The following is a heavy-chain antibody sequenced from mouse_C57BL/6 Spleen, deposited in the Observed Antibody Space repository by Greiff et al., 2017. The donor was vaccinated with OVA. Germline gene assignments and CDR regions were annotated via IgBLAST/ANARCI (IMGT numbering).Heavy chain of an antibody. CDR2: ISDGGSYT. CDR1: GFTFSSYA. D-gene: IGHD1-1*01. J-gene: IGHJ1*03. Sequence: EVMLVESGGGLVKPGGSLKLSCAASGFTFSSYAMSWVRQTPEKRLEWVATISDGGSYTYYPDNVKGRFTISRDNAKNNLYLQMSHLKSEDTAMYYCARNRDGSSYGYFDVWGTGTTVTVSS. CDR3: ARNRDGSSYGYFDV. V-gene: IGHV5-4*03.